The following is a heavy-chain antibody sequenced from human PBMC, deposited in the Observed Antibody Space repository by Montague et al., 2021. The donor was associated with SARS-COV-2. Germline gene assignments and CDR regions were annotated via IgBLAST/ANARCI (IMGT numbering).Heavy chain of an antibody. D-gene: IGHD5-18*01. V-gene: IGHV4-39*01. Sequence: SETLSLTCTVSGVSISNNIYYWDWIRQPPGKGLEWIGSIYYTENTYYNPSLKSRVTISIDTSKNQSSLKLSSVTAADTAVDYCARPGSGYSYGSGAFDYWGQGTLVTVSS. CDR2: IYYTENT. CDR3: ARPGSGYSYGSGAFDY. J-gene: IGHJ4*02. CDR1: GVSISNNIYY.